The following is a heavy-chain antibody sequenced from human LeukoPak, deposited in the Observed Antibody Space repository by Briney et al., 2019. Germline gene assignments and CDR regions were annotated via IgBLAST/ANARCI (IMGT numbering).Heavy chain of an antibody. CDR2: IYPADSDT. D-gene: IGHD2-2*01. CDR1: GYYFTTYW. J-gene: IGHJ4*02. V-gene: IGHV5-51*01. Sequence: GESPKISCKGSGYYFTTYWIGWVRQMPGKGLEWMGIIYPADSDTRYSPSFQGQVTISADKSINTAYLQWSSLRASDTAMYYCARRPLCSTSSCYDFDYWGQGTLVTVSS. CDR3: ARRPLCSTSSCYDFDY.